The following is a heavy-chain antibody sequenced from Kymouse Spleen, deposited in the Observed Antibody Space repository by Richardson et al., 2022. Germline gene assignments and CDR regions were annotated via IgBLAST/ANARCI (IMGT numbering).Heavy chain of an antibody. V-gene: IGHV3-30*18. CDR3: AKGSSGYLDV. J-gene: IGHJ6*02. CDR1: GFTFSSYG. D-gene: IGHD6-19*01. CDR2: ISYDGSNK. Sequence: QVQLVESGGGVVQPGRSLRLSCAASGFTFSSYGMHWVRQAPGKGLEWVAVISYDGSNKYYADSVKGRFTISRDNSKNTLYLQMNSLRAEDTAVYYCAKGSSGYLDVWGQGTTVTVSS.